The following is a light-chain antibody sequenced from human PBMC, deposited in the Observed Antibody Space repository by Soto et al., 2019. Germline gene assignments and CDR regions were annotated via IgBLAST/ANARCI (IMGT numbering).Light chain of an antibody. Sequence: QSVLTQPPSVSGAPGQRVTISCTGSSSNIGAGYDVHWYQQLPGAAPKLLIYGKNNRPSGVPDRFSGSKSGTSASLAITGLQAGDEADYYCQSYDSSLSGSVFGGGTKVTVL. V-gene: IGLV1-40*01. J-gene: IGLJ2*01. CDR1: SSNIGAGYD. CDR3: QSYDSSLSGSV. CDR2: GKN.